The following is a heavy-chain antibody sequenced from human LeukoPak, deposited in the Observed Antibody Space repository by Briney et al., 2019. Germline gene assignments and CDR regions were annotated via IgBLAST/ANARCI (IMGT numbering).Heavy chain of an antibody. J-gene: IGHJ6*02. V-gene: IGHV1-69*13. CDR2: IIPIFGTA. CDR1: GGTFSSYA. D-gene: IGHD6-13*01. Sequence: ASVKVSCKASGGTFSSYAISWMRQAPGQGLEWMGGIIPIFGTANYAQKFQGRVTITADESTSTAYMELSSLRSEDTAVYYCAGRQQLGRGILYYGMEVWGQGTTVTVSS. CDR3: AGRQQLGRGILYYGMEV.